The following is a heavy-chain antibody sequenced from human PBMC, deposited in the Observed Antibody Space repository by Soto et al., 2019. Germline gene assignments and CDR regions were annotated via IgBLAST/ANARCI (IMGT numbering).Heavy chain of an antibody. V-gene: IGHV6-1*01. Sequence: SQTLSLTCAISGDSVSSTSAAWSWIRQSPSRGLEWLGRTYYRSKWYSDYAVSVKSRITINPDTSKNQFSLQLDSVTPDDTAVYYCARDRDATIGNYFDFWGQGTLVTVSS. CDR3: ARDRDATIGNYFDF. CDR1: GDSVSSTSAA. CDR2: TYYRSKWYS. J-gene: IGHJ4*02. D-gene: IGHD1-1*01.